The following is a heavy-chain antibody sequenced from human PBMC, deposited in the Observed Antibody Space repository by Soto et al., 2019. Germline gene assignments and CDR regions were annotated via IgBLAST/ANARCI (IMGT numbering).Heavy chain of an antibody. J-gene: IGHJ5*02. CDR1: GYTFTSYG. CDR3: ATRPPQIVVTLLPFPS. CDR2: ISAYNGNT. D-gene: IGHD2-15*01. V-gene: IGHV1-18*01. Sequence: VKVSCKASGYTFTSYGISWVRQAPGQGLEWMGWISAYNGNTNYAQKLQGRVTMTTDTSTSTAYMELRSLRSDDTAVYYCATRPPQIVVTLLPFPSWGQGTPVTVSS.